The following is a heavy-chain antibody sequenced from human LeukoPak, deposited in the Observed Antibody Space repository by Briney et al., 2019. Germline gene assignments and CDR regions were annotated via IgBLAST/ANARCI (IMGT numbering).Heavy chain of an antibody. D-gene: IGHD5-24*01. CDR2: INQEGSEK. J-gene: IGHJ5*02. V-gene: IGHV3-7*01. CDR1: VFTFSSYW. CDR3: ARDVATISNWFDP. Sequence: GGSLRLSCAASVFTFSSYWMSWVRQAPGRGLEWVANINQEGSEKYYVDSVKDRFTISRDNAKNTLYLQMNSLRAEDTAVYYCARDVATISNWFDPWGQGTLVTVSS.